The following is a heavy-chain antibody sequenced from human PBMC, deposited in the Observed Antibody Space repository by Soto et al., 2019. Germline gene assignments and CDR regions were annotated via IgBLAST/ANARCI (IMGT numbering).Heavy chain of an antibody. D-gene: IGHD3-22*01. Sequence: GGSLRLSCAASGFTLSSYSMNWVRQAPGKGLEWVSSISSSSSYIYYADSVKGRFTISRDNAKNSLYLQMNSLRAEDTAVYYCARAFSRTYYYDSSGYFWNAFDIWGQGTRVTVS. J-gene: IGHJ3*02. V-gene: IGHV3-21*01. CDR2: ISSSSSYI. CDR1: GFTLSSYS. CDR3: ARAFSRTYYYDSSGYFWNAFDI.